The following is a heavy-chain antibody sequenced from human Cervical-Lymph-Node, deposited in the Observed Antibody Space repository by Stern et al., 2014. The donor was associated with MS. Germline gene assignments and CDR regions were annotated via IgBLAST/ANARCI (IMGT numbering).Heavy chain of an antibody. V-gene: IGHV1-69*01. Sequence: VKLLESGTEVKKPGSSVKVSCQASGGTFNVYAINWLRQAPGQGLEWMGGIIPIIGLANYAQKFQGRVTITADESTRTSSMQLTSLTSNDTAIYYCARDGRHTNNYGLDVWGQGTTVTVSS. CDR3: ARDGRHTNNYGLDV. J-gene: IGHJ6*02. CDR1: GGTFNVYA. CDR2: IIPIIGLA.